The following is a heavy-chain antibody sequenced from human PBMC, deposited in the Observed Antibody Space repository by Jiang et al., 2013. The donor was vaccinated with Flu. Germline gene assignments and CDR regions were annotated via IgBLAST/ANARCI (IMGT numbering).Heavy chain of an antibody. D-gene: IGHD5-18*01. Sequence: QLLESGGGVVQPGRSLRLSCAASAFSFNSYSMHWVRQAPGKGLEWVSVISYDGSTKFYADSVKGRFTVSRDNPQNTLFLQMNSLRFEDTAVYYCARDASLTWGGYDYGALDIWGQGTMVTVS. CDR3: ARDASLTWGGYDYGALDI. J-gene: IGHJ3*02. V-gene: IGHV3-30*04. CDR1: AFSFNSYS. CDR2: ISYDGSTK.